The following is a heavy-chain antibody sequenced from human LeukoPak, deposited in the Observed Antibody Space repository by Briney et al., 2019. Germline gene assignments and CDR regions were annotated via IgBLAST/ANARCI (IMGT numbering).Heavy chain of an antibody. CDR1: GFTFSSYA. Sequence: GGSLRLSCAASGFTFSSYAMSWVRQAPGKGLEWVSVIYSGGSTYYADSVKGRFTISRDNSKNTLYLQMNSLRAEDTAVYYCARVDMITFAYYWGQGTLVTVSS. J-gene: IGHJ4*02. D-gene: IGHD3-16*01. CDR2: IYSGGST. V-gene: IGHV3-53*01. CDR3: ARVDMITFAYY.